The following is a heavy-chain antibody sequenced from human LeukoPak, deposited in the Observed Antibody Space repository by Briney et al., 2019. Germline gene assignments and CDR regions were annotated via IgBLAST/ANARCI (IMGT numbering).Heavy chain of an antibody. CDR3: ARDRARGGSSSFFWRSNWFDP. J-gene: IGHJ5*02. CDR1: GGSISSGDYY. Sequence: PSETLSLTCTVSGGSISSGDYYWSWIRQPPGKGLEWIGYIYYSGSTYYNPSLKSRVTISVDTSKNQFSLKLSSVTAADTAVYYCARDRARGGSSSFFWRSNWFDPWGQGTLVTVSS. D-gene: IGHD6-6*01. CDR2: IYYSGST. V-gene: IGHV4-30-4*08.